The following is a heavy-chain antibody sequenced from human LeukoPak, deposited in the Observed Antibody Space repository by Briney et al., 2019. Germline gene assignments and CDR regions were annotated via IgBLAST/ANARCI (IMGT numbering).Heavy chain of an antibody. CDR3: AKRGDYGGNSGAFDI. CDR2: ISGSGGST. CDR1: GFTFSSYA. V-gene: IGHV3-23*01. D-gene: IGHD4-23*01. J-gene: IGHJ3*02. Sequence: GGSLGLSCAASGFTFSSYAMSWVRQAPGKGLEWVSAISGSGGSTYYADSVKGRFTISRDNSKNTLYLQMNSLRAEDTAVYYCAKRGDYGGNSGAFDIWGQGTMVTVSS.